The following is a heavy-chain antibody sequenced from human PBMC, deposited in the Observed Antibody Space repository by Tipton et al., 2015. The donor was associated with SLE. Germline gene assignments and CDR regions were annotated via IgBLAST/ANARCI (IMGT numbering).Heavy chain of an antibody. CDR3: ARDSYGSSFGMDV. D-gene: IGHD5-18*01. CDR1: GGSISSHY. J-gene: IGHJ6*02. CDR2: IYYSGST. V-gene: IGHV4-59*11. Sequence: TLSLTCTVSGGSISSHYWSWIRQPPGKGLEWIGYIYYSGSTYYNPSLKSRVTISIDTSKNQFSLKLSSVTAADTAVYYCARDSYGSSFGMDVWGQGTTVTVSS.